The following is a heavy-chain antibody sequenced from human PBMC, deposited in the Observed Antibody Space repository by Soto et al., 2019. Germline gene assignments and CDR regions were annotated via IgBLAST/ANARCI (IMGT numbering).Heavy chain of an antibody. CDR3: ATWHLQEHAYDI. J-gene: IGHJ3*02. D-gene: IGHD1-1*01. V-gene: IGHV3-23*01. CDR2: LYDLDGT. Sequence: LRLSCAASGFTFRDFAMSWVRQAPGKGLEWVSALYDLDGTYYADSVKGRFTTSSDSSRTTVYLQMNSLRPDDTAVYSCATWHLQEHAYDIWGQGTMVTVSS. CDR1: GFTFRDFA.